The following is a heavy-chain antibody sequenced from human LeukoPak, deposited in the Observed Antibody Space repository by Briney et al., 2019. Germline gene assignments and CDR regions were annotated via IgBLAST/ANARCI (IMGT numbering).Heavy chain of an antibody. CDR2: ISSTAYGGTA. J-gene: IGHJ4*02. D-gene: IGHD4-17*01. CDR1: VFTFRSYA. CDR3: SRGAVPPDY. Sequence: PGGSLRLSCTATVFTFRSYALTWVRQAPGMGPEWVGFISSTAYGGTAEYAASVRGRFTISRDDSKSIAFLQMNSLKTEDTAMYYCSRGAVPPDYWGQGTLVTVSS. V-gene: IGHV3-49*04.